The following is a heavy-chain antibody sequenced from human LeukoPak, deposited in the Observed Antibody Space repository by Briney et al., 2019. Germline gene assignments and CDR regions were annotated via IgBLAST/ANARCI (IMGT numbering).Heavy chain of an antibody. J-gene: IGHJ4*02. Sequence: ASVNVSFKASGYTFTGYYMHWVRQAPGQGLEWMGWINPNSGGTNYAQKFQGRVTMTRDTSISTAYMELSRLRSDDTAVYYCARGDGYNFLLFNYWGQGTLVTVSS. CDR1: GYTFTGYY. CDR3: ARGDGYNFLLFNY. D-gene: IGHD5-24*01. CDR2: INPNSGGT. V-gene: IGHV1-2*02.